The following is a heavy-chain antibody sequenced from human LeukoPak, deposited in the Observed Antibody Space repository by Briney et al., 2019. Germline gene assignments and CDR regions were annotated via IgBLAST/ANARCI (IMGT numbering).Heavy chain of an antibody. V-gene: IGHV3-23*01. CDR1: EFTFSSYA. J-gene: IGHJ4*02. Sequence: GGSLRLSCAASEFTFSSYAMSWVRQAPGKGLEWVSAISGSAGGTYYADSVKSRFTISRDNSKNTLYLLMHSLRAEDTAVYYCAKGAGYSGHDLSSYFDYWGQGILVTVSS. CDR2: ISGSAGGT. D-gene: IGHD5-12*01. CDR3: AKGAGYSGHDLSSYFDY.